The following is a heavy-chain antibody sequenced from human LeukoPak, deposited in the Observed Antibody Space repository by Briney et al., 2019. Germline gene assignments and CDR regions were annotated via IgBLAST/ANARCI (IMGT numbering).Heavy chain of an antibody. CDR1: GYTFTGYY. D-gene: IGHD6-19*01. CDR2: IIPIFGTA. V-gene: IGHV1-69*13. J-gene: IGHJ4*02. Sequence: SVKVSCKASGYTFTGYYMHWVRQAPGQGLEWMGGIIPIFGTANYAQKFQGRVTITADESTSTAYMELSSLRSEDTAVYYCARALYSSGWYFPRYWGQGTLVTVSS. CDR3: ARALYSSGWYFPRY.